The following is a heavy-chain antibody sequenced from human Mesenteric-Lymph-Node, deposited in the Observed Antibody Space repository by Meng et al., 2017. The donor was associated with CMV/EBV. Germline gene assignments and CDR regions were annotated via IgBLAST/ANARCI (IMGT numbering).Heavy chain of an antibody. D-gene: IGHD4-23*01. Sequence: QGQLQPWGAGLLKPSETLSLTCAGYGGSFSGYYWSWIRQPPGKGLEWIGEINHSGSTNYNPSLKSRVTISVDTSKNQFSLKLSSVTAADTAVYYCARHQRWLKSEGGFNYWGQGTLVTVSS. CDR1: GGSFSGYY. CDR2: INHSGST. CDR3: ARHQRWLKSEGGFNY. V-gene: IGHV4-34*01. J-gene: IGHJ4*02.